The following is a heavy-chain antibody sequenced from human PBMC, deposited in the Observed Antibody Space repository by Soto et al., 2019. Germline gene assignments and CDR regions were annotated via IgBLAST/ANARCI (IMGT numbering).Heavy chain of an antibody. D-gene: IGHD3-10*01. Sequence: GGSLRLSCAASGFSFSNYAMTWVRQAPGKGLEWVSTISGTGDKAYYADPVKGRFTISRDNSKNTLYLQMNSLRVEDTAVYYCAKAYDYGSGSYYSTFDYWGQGALVTVSS. CDR1: GFSFSNYA. CDR3: AKAYDYGSGSYYSTFDY. V-gene: IGHV3-23*01. J-gene: IGHJ4*02. CDR2: ISGTGDKA.